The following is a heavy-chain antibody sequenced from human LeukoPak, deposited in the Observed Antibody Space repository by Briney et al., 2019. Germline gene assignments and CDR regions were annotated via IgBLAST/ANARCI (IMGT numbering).Heavy chain of an antibody. J-gene: IGHJ4*02. Sequence: PGRSLRLSCAASGFTFSSYAMHWVRQAPGKGLEWVAVISYDGSNKYYADCVKGRFTISRDNSKNTLYLQMKSLRAEDTAVYYCARGRGYCSSTSCYVVPLVWGQGTLVTVSS. CDR3: ARGRGYCSSTSCYVVPLV. CDR2: ISYDGSNK. CDR1: GFTFSSYA. D-gene: IGHD2-2*01. V-gene: IGHV3-30*01.